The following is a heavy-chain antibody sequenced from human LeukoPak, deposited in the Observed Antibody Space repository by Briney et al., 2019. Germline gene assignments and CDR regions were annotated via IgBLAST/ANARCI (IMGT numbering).Heavy chain of an antibody. CDR2: ISAYNGNT. Sequence: ASVKFSCKASGYTFTSYGISWVRQAPGQGLEWMGWISAYNGNTNYAQKLQGRVTMTTDTSTSTAYMELRSLRSEDTAVYYCARVTSSSSSFDYWGQGNLVTVSS. V-gene: IGHV1-18*01. CDR3: ARVTSSSSSFDY. CDR1: GYTFTSYG. D-gene: IGHD6-6*01. J-gene: IGHJ4*02.